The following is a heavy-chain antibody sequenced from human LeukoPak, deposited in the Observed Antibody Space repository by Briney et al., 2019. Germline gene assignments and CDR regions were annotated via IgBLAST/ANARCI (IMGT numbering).Heavy chain of an antibody. J-gene: IGHJ4*02. CDR2: IYYSGST. CDR3: ASGRLPWAY. Sequence: SETLSLTCTVSGGSISSYYWSWTRQPPGKGLEWIGYIYYSGSTNYNPSLKSRVTISVDTSKNQFSLKLSSVTAADTAVYYCASGRLPWAYWGQGTLVTVSS. V-gene: IGHV4-59*08. CDR1: GGSISSYY. D-gene: IGHD6-25*01.